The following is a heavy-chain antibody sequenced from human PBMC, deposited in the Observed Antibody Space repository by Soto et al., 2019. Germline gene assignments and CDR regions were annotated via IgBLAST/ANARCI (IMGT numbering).Heavy chain of an antibody. J-gene: IGHJ6*02. CDR1: GYSFTSYW. CDR3: ARLYYGSGSYYYYYGMDV. V-gene: IGHV5-10-1*01. CDR2: IDPSDSYT. Sequence: LKISCKGSGYSFTSYWISWVRQMPGKGLEWMGRIDPSDSYTNYSPSFQGHVTISADKSISTAYLQWSSLKASDTAMYYCARLYYGSGSYYYYYGMDVWGQGTTVTVSS. D-gene: IGHD3-10*01.